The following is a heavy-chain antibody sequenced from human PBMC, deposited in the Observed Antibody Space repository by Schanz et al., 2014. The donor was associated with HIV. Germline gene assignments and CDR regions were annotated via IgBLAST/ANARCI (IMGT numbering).Heavy chain of an antibody. CDR3: AKGGSYYDFWSGYSYYFDD. CDR1: GFTSSLYA. V-gene: IGHV3-30-3*02. J-gene: IGHJ4*02. D-gene: IGHD3-3*01. CDR2: ISYEGSYK. Sequence: QVRLGESGGGVVQPGRSLRLSCAASGFTSSLYAFHWVRQAPGKGREWVAVISYEGSYKYYADSVKGRFTISRDNSKNTLYLQMNSLRAEDTAVYYCAKGGSYYDFWSGYSYYFDDWGQGTLVTVSS.